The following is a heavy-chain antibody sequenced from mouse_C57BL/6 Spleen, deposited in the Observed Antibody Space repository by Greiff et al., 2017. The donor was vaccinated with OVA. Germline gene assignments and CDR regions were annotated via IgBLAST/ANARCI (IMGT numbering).Heavy chain of an antibody. Sequence: HVQLKASWTELVKPGASVKLSCKASGYTFTSYWMHWVKQRPGQGLEWIGNINPSNGGTNYNEKFKSKATLTVDKSSSTAYMQLSSLTSEDSAVYYCARTVVAFYYFDYWGQGTTLTVSS. D-gene: IGHD1-1*01. J-gene: IGHJ2*01. CDR1: GYTFTSYW. CDR2: INPSNGGT. CDR3: ARTVVAFYYFDY. V-gene: IGHV1-53*01.